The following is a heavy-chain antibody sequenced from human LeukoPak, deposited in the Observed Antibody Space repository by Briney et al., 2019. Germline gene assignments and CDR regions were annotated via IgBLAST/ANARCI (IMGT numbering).Heavy chain of an antibody. V-gene: IGHV3-30*18. CDR3: AKTRGWFGSQYYFDY. D-gene: IGHD3-10*01. Sequence: PGGSLRLSCAASGFTFSSCGMHWVRQAPGKGLEWVAVISYDGSNKYYADSVKGRFTISRDNSKNTLYLQMNSLRAEDTAVYYCAKTRGWFGSQYYFDYWGQGTLVTVSS. J-gene: IGHJ4*02. CDR1: GFTFSSCG. CDR2: ISYDGSNK.